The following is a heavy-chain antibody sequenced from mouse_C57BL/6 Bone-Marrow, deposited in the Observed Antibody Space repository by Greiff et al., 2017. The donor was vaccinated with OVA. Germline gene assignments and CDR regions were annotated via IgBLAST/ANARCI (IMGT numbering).Heavy chain of an antibody. D-gene: IGHD1-1*01. V-gene: IGHV1-18*01. CDR1: GYTFTDYN. CDR3: ARRRDYGSSYCYAMDY. CDR2: INPNNGGT. Sequence: EVQLQQSGPELVKPGASVKIPCKASGYTFTDYNMDWVKQSHGKSLEWIGDINPNNGGTIYNQKFKGKATLTVDKSSSTAYMELRSLTSEDTAVYYCARRRDYGSSYCYAMDYWGQGTSVTVSS. J-gene: IGHJ4*01.